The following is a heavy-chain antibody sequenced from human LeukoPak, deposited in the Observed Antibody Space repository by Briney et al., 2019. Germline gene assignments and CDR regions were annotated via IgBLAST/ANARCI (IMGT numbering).Heavy chain of an antibody. CDR2: IYYSGST. V-gene: IGHV4-31*03. Sequence: SETLSLTCTVSGGSISSGGYYWSWLRQHPGKGVEWVGYIYYSGSTYYNPSLKSRVTISVDTSKNQFSLKLSSVTAADTAVYYCARGGTMVRGVSNWFDPWGQGTLVTVSS. D-gene: IGHD3-10*01. CDR1: GGSISSGGYY. J-gene: IGHJ5*02. CDR3: ARGGTMVRGVSNWFDP.